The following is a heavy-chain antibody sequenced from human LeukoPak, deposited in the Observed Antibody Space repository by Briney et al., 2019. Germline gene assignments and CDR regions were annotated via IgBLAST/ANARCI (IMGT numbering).Heavy chain of an antibody. D-gene: IGHD1-7*01. CDR3: ARGDNWNSYYYYYMDV. CDR1: GFTFNSYS. CDR2: ISSSGSSI. Sequence: GGSLRLSCAASGFTFNSYSMNWVRQAPGKGLEWVSYISSSGSSIYYVDSVKGRFTISRDNAGNSLNLQMNSLRAEDTAVYYCARGDNWNSYYYYYMDVWGKGTTVTVFS. V-gene: IGHV3-48*04. J-gene: IGHJ6*03.